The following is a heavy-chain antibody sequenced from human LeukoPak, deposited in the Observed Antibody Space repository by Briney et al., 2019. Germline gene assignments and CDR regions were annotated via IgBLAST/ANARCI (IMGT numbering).Heavy chain of an antibody. J-gene: IGHJ5*02. CDR2: IKSITDGVTT. V-gene: IGHV3-15*01. Sequence: GGSLRLSCAASGFIFSKGWMTWVRRAPGKGLEWVGRIKSITDGVTTDYAAPVKGRVTISRDDSRNTLYLQMNSLKTEDTAVYYCTTDYTYTIPWGQGTLVTVSS. CDR3: TTDYTYTIP. D-gene: IGHD2-2*02. CDR1: GFIFSKGW.